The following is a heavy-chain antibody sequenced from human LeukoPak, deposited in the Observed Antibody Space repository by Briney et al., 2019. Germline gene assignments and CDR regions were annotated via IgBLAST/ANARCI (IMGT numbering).Heavy chain of an antibody. CDR2: IYPGDSDT. J-gene: IGHJ4*02. Sequence: GESRKISFKGSGYRFTSYWIGWVRRMPGKGLGWRGIIYPGDSDTRYSPSFQGQVTISADKSISTAYLQWSSLKASDTAMYYCARASDRDGYTDFDYWGQGTLVTVSS. CDR3: ARASDRDGYTDFDY. V-gene: IGHV5-51*01. D-gene: IGHD5-24*01. CDR1: GYRFTSYW.